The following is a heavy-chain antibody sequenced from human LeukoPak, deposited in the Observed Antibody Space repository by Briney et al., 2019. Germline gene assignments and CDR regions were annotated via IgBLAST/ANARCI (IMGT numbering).Heavy chain of an antibody. D-gene: IGHD2-15*01. J-gene: IGHJ4*02. CDR1: GYAFTDFY. CDR3: AGEYCRGGRCNQAFEY. CDR2: INANSGDT. V-gene: IGHV1-2*02. Sequence: ASVKVSCKTSGYAFTDFYMHWVRPAPGQGLEYMGCINANSGDTNSPQKFQGRVTLTRDTSITTVYMELSSLRSDDAAVYYCAGEYCRGGRCNQAFEYWGQGTLVTLSS.